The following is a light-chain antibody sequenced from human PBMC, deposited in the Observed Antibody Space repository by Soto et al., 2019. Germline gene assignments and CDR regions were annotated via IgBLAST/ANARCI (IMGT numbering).Light chain of an antibody. Sequence: QSVLTQPASVSGSPGQSIAISCTGSSSDIGIYKYVSWYQQHPGKVPKLIIYEVTNRPSGVSNRFSGSKSGNTASLTISGLQAEDEADYYCSSHTTSSTRVFGTGTTVTVL. CDR2: EVT. CDR3: SSHTTSSTRV. J-gene: IGLJ1*01. V-gene: IGLV2-14*01. CDR1: SSDIGIYKY.